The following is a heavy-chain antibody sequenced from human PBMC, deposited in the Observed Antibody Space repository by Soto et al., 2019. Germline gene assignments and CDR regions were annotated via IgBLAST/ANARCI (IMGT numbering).Heavy chain of an antibody. Sequence: QVQLQESGPGLVKPSQTLSLTCTVSGGSISSGGYYWSWIRQHPGKGLEWIGYIYYSGSTYYNPSLKSPVTLSVDTSKHQFSLKLSSVTAADTAVYYCASTPTPLLYYGMDVWGQGTTVTVSS. CDR1: GGSISSGGYY. D-gene: IGHD1-26*01. CDR3: ASTPTPLLYYGMDV. CDR2: IYYSGST. V-gene: IGHV4-31*01. J-gene: IGHJ6*02.